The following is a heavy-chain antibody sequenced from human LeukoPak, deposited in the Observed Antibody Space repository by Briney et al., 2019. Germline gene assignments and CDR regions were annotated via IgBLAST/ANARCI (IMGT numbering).Heavy chain of an antibody. V-gene: IGHV3-23*01. CDR1: GFTFSSYA. CDR3: AKRLWFGELLSDLAFDI. Sequence: GGSLRLSCAASGFTFSSYAMSWVRQAPGKGLEWVSGISGSGGSTNYADSVKGRFTISRDNSKNTLYLQMNSLRAEDTAVHYCAKRLWFGELLSDLAFDIWGQGTMVTVSS. J-gene: IGHJ3*02. D-gene: IGHD3-10*01. CDR2: ISGSGGST.